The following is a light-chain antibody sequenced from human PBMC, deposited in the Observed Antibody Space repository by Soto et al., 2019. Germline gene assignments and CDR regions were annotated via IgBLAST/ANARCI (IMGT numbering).Light chain of an antibody. Sequence: QSALTQPDSVSAYLGESITIARTGTNTDIGGYNYDSWYQQHPGKAPKLVIYDVSSRPSGISNRFSGSKSGFTASLTISGLQAADDAHYYCSSYRAYRTLEGFGTGTKVTVL. CDR3: SSYRAYRTLEG. J-gene: IGLJ1*01. CDR1: NTDIGGYNY. V-gene: IGLV2-14*01. CDR2: DVS.